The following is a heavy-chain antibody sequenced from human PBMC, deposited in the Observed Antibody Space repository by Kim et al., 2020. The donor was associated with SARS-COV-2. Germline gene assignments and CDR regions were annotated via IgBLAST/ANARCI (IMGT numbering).Heavy chain of an antibody. D-gene: IGHD5-12*01. J-gene: IGHJ4*02. V-gene: IGHV3-23*01. CDR3: AKERTYSGYARGPFDY. Sequence: GGSLRLSCAASGFTFSSYAMSWVRQAPGKGLEWVSAISGSGGSTYYADSVKGRFTISRDNSKNTLYLQMNSLRAEDTAVYYCAKERTYSGYARGPFDYWGQGTLVTVSS. CDR1: GFTFSSYA. CDR2: ISGSGGST.